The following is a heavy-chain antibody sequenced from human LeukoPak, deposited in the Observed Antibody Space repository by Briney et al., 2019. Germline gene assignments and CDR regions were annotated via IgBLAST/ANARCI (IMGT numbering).Heavy chain of an antibody. CDR3: VRSSGWLMDY. Sequence: GGSLRLSCAASGFTFSRYWMNWVRQVPGKGLEWVANIKQGGNEKNYVDSVKGRFTISRDDAKNSLYLQMNSLRAEDTAVYYCVRSSGWLMDYWGQGTPVTVSS. V-gene: IGHV3-7*01. CDR1: GFTFSRYW. CDR2: IKQGGNEK. J-gene: IGHJ4*02. D-gene: IGHD6-19*01.